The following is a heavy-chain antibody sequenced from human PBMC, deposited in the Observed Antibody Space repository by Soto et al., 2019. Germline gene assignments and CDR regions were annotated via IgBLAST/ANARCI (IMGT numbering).Heavy chain of an antibody. J-gene: IGHJ5*02. CDR3: TRDASRDSSARGWFDP. CDR2: ISSNSAYI. Sequence: PGGSLRVSCAASGVTFRSFTMNWVRQAPGKGLEWVSTISSNSAYIYYTDALRGRFTISRDNAKNSLHLQMNSLRAEDTAVYYCTRDASRDSSARGWFDPWGPGTLVTVSS. CDR1: GVTFRSFT. V-gene: IGHV3-21*01. D-gene: IGHD6-13*01.